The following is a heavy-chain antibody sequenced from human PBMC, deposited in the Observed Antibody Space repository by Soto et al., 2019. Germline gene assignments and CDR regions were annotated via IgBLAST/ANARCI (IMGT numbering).Heavy chain of an antibody. J-gene: IGHJ4*02. CDR1: GYTFTNYY. V-gene: IGHV1-46*01. CDR3: AREPNESYYFDY. Sequence: QVHLVQSGAEVKKPGASVKVSCKASGYTFTNYYIHWVRQDPGQGLEWLGIIRPSGGRTEYAQRFQGRVTMTRDTSTSTVYMELTSLTSEDTAVYYCAREPNESYYFDYWGQGTLVTVSS. CDR2: IRPSGGRT. D-gene: IGHD5-18*01.